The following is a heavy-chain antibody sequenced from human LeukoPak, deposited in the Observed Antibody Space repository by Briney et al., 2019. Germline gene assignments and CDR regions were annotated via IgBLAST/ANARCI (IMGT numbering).Heavy chain of an antibody. CDR1: GGSISSYY. J-gene: IGHJ5*02. V-gene: IGHV4-4*09. CDR2: IYTSGST. Sequence: SETLSLTCTVSGGSISSYYWSWIRQPPGKGLEWIGYIYTSGSTNYNPSLKSRDTISVDTSKNQFSPKLSSVTAADTAVYYCARVSYKYNWFDPWGQGTLVTASS. CDR3: ARVSYKYNWFDP. D-gene: IGHD5-24*01.